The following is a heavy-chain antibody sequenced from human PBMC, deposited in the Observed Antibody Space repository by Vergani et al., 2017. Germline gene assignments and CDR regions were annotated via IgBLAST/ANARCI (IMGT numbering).Heavy chain of an antibody. J-gene: IGHJ3*02. V-gene: IGHV3-33*01. CDR3: VRVGDGYNTGAFDI. Sequence: QVQLVESGGGVVQPGRSLRLSCAASGFTFSSYGMHWVRQAPGKGLEWVAVIWYDGSNKYYADSVKGRFTISRDNSKNTLYLQMNSLRAEDTAVYYCVRVGDGYNTGAFDIWGQGTMVTVSS. CDR2: IWYDGSNK. CDR1: GFTFSSYG. D-gene: IGHD5-24*01.